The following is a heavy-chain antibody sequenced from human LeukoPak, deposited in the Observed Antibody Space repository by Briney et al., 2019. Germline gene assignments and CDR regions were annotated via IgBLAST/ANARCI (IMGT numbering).Heavy chain of an antibody. D-gene: IGHD3-9*01. J-gene: IGHJ6*02. CDR3: AKEWAYDILTGYYYYCGMDV. Sequence: GGSLRLSCAASGFTFSSYAMSWVRQAPGKGLEWVSAISSSGGSTYYADSVKGRFTISRDNSKNTLYLQMNSLRAEDTAVYYCAKEWAYDILTGYYYYCGMDVWGQGTTVTVSS. CDR2: ISSSGGST. V-gene: IGHV3-23*01. CDR1: GFTFSSYA.